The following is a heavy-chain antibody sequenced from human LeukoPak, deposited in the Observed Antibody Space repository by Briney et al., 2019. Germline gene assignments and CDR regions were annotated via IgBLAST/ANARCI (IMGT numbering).Heavy chain of an antibody. J-gene: IGHJ5*02. CDR1: GFTFGSYA. CDR3: ARDRDYGWLDP. V-gene: IGHV3-30-3*01. Sequence: GGSLRLSCAASGFTFGSYAIHWVRQAPGKGLEWVAVISYDGSNKYYAECVKGRFTISRDNSKNTVYLQMNSLRAEDTAVYYCARDRDYGWLDPWGQGTLVTVSS. D-gene: IGHD4/OR15-4a*01. CDR2: ISYDGSNK.